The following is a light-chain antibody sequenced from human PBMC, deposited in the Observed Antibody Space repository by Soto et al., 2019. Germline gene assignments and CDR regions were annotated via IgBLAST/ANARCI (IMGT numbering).Light chain of an antibody. CDR3: QAWGTGIRV. J-gene: IGLJ3*02. V-gene: IGLV4-69*01. CDR2: LKSDGSH. Sequence: QSVLTQSPSASASLGASVKLTCTLSRGHSTYTIAWHQQQPDKGPRYLMKLKSDGSHSKGDGIPDRFSGSSSGAERYLTISSLQSEDEADYYCQAWGTGIRVFGGGTTLTVL. CDR1: RGHSTYT.